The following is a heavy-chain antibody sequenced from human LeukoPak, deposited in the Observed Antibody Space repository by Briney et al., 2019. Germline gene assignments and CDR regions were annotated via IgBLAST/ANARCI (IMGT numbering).Heavy chain of an antibody. CDR2: ISSSGSTI. Sequence: PGGSLRLSCAASGFTFSSYEMNWVRQAPGKGLEWVSYISSSGSTIYYADSVKGRFTISRDNAKNSLYLQMNSLRAEDTALYYCARFEQWLVQDYYYYYMDVWGKGTTVTVSS. V-gene: IGHV3-48*03. CDR3: ARFEQWLVQDYYYYYMDV. D-gene: IGHD6-19*01. J-gene: IGHJ6*03. CDR1: GFTFSSYE.